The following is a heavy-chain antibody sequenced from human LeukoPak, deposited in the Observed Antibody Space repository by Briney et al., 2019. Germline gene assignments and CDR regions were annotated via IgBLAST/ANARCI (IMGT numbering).Heavy chain of an antibody. J-gene: IGHJ1*01. CDR2: ISSSSSYI. CDR1: GFTFSSYS. V-gene: IGHV3-21*01. Sequence: PGGSLRLSCAASGFTFSSYSMNWVRQAPGKGLEWVSSISSSSSYIYYADSVKGRFTIPRDNAKNSLYLQMNSLRAEDTAVYYCASLGKYDFWSGYYYLEYFQHWGQGTLVTVSS. D-gene: IGHD3-3*01. CDR3: ASLGKYDFWSGYYYLEYFQH.